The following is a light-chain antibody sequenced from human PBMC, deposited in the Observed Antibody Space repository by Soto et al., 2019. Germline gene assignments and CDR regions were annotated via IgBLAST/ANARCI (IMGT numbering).Light chain of an antibody. CDR3: QKYNSVTLT. V-gene: IGKV1-27*01. CDR2: AAS. CDR1: PGISNY. J-gene: IGKJ4*01. Sequence: DIQMTQSPSSLSASVGDRVTITCRASPGISNYLAWYQQKPGKVPKLLIYAASTLQSGVPSRFSGSGSGTDFTLTISSLHPEDVATDYGQKYNSVTLTFGGGTKVEIK.